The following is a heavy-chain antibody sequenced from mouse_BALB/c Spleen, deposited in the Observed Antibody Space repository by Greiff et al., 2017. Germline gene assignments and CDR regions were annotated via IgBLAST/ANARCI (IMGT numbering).Heavy chain of an antibody. J-gene: IGHJ4*01. CDR3: ARQYYYGSSLYAMDY. CDR1: GFTFSSYG. V-gene: IGHV5-6*01. D-gene: IGHD1-1*01. Sequence: VQLVESGGDLVKPGGSLKLSCAASGFTFSSYGMSWVRQTPDKRLEWVATISSGGSYTYYPDSVKGRFTISRDNAKNTLYLQMSSLKSEDTAMYYCARQYYYGSSLYAMDYWGQGTSVTVSS. CDR2: ISSGGSYT.